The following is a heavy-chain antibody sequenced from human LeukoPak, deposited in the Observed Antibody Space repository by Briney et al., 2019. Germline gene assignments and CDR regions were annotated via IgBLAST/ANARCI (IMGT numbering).Heavy chain of an antibody. J-gene: IGHJ4*02. CDR2: INPSGGST. Sequence: ASVKVSCKASGYTFTSYYMHWVRQAPGQGLEWMGIINPSGGSTSYAQKFQGRVTMTRDTSTSTVYMELSSLRSEDTAVYYCARGGWELLRVYYFDYWGQGTLVTVSS. CDR3: ARGGWELLRVYYFDY. V-gene: IGHV1-46*01. D-gene: IGHD1-26*01. CDR1: GYTFTSYY.